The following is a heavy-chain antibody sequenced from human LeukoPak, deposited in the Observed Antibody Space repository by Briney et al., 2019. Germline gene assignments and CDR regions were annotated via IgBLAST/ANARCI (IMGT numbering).Heavy chain of an antibody. CDR1: GGSISSGGYY. CDR2: IYHSGST. V-gene: IGHV4-30-2*01. D-gene: IGHD7-27*01. CDR3: ARAPFLTGDLRD. Sequence: SETLSLTCTVSGGSISSGGYYWSWIRQPPGKGLEWIGYIYHSGSTYYNPSLKSRVTISVDRSKNQFSLKLSSVTAADTAVYYCARAPFLTGDLRDWGQGTLVTVSS. J-gene: IGHJ4*02.